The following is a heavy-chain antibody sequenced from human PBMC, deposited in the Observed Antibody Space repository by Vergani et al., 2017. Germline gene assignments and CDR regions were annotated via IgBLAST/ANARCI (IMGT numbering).Heavy chain of an antibody. Sequence: QVQLQQWGAGLLKPSETLSLTCAVYGGSFSGYYWSWIRQPPGKGLERIGAINHSGSTNYKPSLKSRVTISVDTSKNQFSRKLSSLTAADTAVDYWARGPCVEWLRSEYFQHWGQGTLVTVSS. D-gene: IGHD5-12*01. J-gene: IGHJ1*01. V-gene: IGHV4-34*01. CDR3: ARGPCVEWLRSEYFQH. CDR2: INHSGST. CDR1: GGSFSGYY.